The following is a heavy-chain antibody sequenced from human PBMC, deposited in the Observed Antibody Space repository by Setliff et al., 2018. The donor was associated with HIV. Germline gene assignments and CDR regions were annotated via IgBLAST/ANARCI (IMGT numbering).Heavy chain of an antibody. CDR2: INQDGETT. CDR1: GVIFNNLW. Sequence: GGSLRLSCAASGVIFNNLWMHWVRQVPGKGLVWIADINQDGETTAYAAPLKGRFTISRDDSKNTLYLQMDSLSTEDTAVYYCILLGMHGALNIWGQGTMVTVSS. J-gene: IGHJ3*02. V-gene: IGHV3-15*07. CDR3: ILLGMHGALNI. D-gene: IGHD7-27*01.